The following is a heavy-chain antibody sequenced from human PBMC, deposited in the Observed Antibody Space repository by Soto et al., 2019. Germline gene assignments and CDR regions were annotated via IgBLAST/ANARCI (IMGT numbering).Heavy chain of an antibody. V-gene: IGHV1-2*04. CDR3: ARGTVTTSPGYYYYYYMDV. D-gene: IGHD4-4*01. Sequence: ASVEVSCKASGYTFTGYYTHWVRQAPGQGLEWMGWINPNSGGTNYAQKFQGWVTMTRDTSISTAYMELSRLRSDDAAVYYCARGTVTTSPGYYYYYYMDVWGKGTTVTVSS. J-gene: IGHJ6*03. CDR1: GYTFTGYY. CDR2: INPNSGGT.